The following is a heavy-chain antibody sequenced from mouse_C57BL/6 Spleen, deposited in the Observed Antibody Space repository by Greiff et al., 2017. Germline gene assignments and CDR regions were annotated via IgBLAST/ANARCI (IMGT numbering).Heavy chain of an antibody. D-gene: IGHD1-1*01. CDR3: ARHEDLDGSSFHAMDY. CDR2: FYPGSGSI. Sequence: VQLQEPGAELVKPGASVKLSCKASGYTFTEYTIHWVKQRSGQGLEWIGWFYPGSGSIKYNEKFKDKATLTADKSSSKVYMELSRLTSEDSAVXFCARHEDLDGSSFHAMDYWGQGTLVTVSA. V-gene: IGHV1-62-2*01. J-gene: IGHJ4*01. CDR1: GYTFTEYT.